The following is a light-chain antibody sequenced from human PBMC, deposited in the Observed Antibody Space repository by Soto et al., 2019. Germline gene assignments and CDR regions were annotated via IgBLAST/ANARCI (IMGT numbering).Light chain of an antibody. CDR3: AAWDDSLNGWV. J-gene: IGLJ3*02. Sequence: QSVLTQPPSASETPGQRVTISCSGSSSNIGINTVNWYQQVPGAAPKLLIYSNKQRPSGVPDRFSGSKSGTSASLAISGLQSEDEADYYCAAWDDSLNGWVFGGGTKVTVL. CDR2: SNK. CDR1: SSNIGINT. V-gene: IGLV1-44*01.